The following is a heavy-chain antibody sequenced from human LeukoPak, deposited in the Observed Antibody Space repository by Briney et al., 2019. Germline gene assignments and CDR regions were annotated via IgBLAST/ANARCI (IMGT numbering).Heavy chain of an antibody. CDR1: GGSISSSSYY. D-gene: IGHD2-8*01. Sequence: PSETLSLTCTVSGGSISSSSYYWSWIRQPPGKGLEWIGYIYYSGSTYYNPSLKSRVTISVDTSKNQFSLNLSSVTAADTAVYYCARGYCTNGVCYTGWYFDLWGRGTLVTVSS. J-gene: IGHJ2*01. CDR2: IYYSGST. V-gene: IGHV4-30-4*01. CDR3: ARGYCTNGVCYTGWYFDL.